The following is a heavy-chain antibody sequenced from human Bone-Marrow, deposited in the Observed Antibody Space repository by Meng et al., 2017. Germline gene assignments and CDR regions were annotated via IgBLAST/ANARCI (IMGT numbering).Heavy chain of an antibody. CDR2: INTDGSST. J-gene: IGHJ4*02. CDR1: GFTFSSYW. CDR3: ARFTPFDY. V-gene: IGHV3-74*01. Sequence: EVHLVESGGALGQPGGSLRLSCTASGFTFSSYWMHWVRQAPGKGPVWVSRINTDGSSTDYADSVKGRFTISRDNAKNTLYLQMNSLRAEDTAMYYCARFTPFDYWGQGTLVTVSS.